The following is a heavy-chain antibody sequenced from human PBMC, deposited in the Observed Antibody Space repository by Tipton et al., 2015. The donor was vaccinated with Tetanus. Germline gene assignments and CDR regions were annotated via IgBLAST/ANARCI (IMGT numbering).Heavy chain of an antibody. CDR1: GYTFTKYG. CDR2: DSGYSGNT. D-gene: IGHD2-21*01. V-gene: IGHV1-18*01. CDR3: ARAPNRISRAYDH. Sequence: QLVQSGAEVKKPGASVKVSCKASGYTFTKYGINWVRQAPGQGLEWMGWDSGYSGNTNYAQKLQGRVTITADESTNTAYMELSSLRSEDTAVYYCARAPNRISRAYDHWGQGTHITVSS. J-gene: IGHJ5*02.